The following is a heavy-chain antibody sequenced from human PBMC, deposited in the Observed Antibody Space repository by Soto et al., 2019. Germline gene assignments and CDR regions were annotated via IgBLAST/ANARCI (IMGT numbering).Heavy chain of an antibody. CDR1: NYTLTSYG. D-gene: IGHD6-13*01. Sequence: GATRKVTCKTSNYTLTSYGIYCVQQSSGQGLEWMGWISAYNGNTNYAQKLQGRVTMTTDTSTSTAYMELRILRSYDTALYYCSRHREVSSATAGQDAFDIPGLGIMVNVYS. J-gene: IGHJ3*02. V-gene: IGHV1-18*01. CDR2: ISAYNGNT. CDR3: SRHREVSSATAGQDAFDI.